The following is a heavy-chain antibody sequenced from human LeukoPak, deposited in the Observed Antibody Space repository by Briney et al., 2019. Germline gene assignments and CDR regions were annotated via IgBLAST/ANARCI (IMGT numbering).Heavy chain of an antibody. V-gene: IGHV4-59*01. Sequence: SETLSLTCTVSGGSIINYYWSWIRQPPGKGLEWIGYIYSSGSTNYNPSLKSRVTILVDTSKNQFSLKLSSVTTADTAVYYCARGREFWFDPWGQGTLVTVSS. CDR3: ARGREFWFDP. J-gene: IGHJ5*02. D-gene: IGHD2/OR15-2a*01. CDR1: GGSIINYY. CDR2: IYSSGST.